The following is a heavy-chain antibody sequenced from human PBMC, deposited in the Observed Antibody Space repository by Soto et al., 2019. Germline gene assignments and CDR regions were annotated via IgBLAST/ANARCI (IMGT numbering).Heavy chain of an antibody. J-gene: IGHJ4*02. CDR2: ISWNSGSI. CDR3: AKDYYDSSGYFDY. D-gene: IGHD3-22*01. V-gene: IGHV3-9*01. Sequence: EVQLVESGGGLVQPGRSLRLSCAASGFTFDDYAMHWVRQAPGKGLEWVSGISWNSGSIGYADSVKGRFTISRDNAKNYLYLQMNSLRAEDTALYYCAKDYYDSSGYFDYWGQGTLVTVSS. CDR1: GFTFDDYA.